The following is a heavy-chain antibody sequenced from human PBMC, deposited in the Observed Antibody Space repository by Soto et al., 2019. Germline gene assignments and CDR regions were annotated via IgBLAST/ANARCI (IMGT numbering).Heavy chain of an antibody. CDR3: AKGGRMWLVTSDFNF. CDR2: VSHDGRNT. CDR1: GFTFSDYA. J-gene: IGHJ4*02. Sequence: VQLVESGGGVVQPGRSLRLSCAASGFTFSDYAMHWVRQAPGKGLEWVAVVSHDGRNTHYADSGKGRFTIPKDSSKNTVPLEMVRLIAEDPAVYYWAKGGRMWLVTSDFNFWGQGALVTVS. D-gene: IGHD6-19*01. V-gene: IGHV3-30*18.